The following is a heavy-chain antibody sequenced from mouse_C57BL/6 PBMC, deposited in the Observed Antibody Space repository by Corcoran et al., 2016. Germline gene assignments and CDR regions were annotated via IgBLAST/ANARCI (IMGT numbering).Heavy chain of an antibody. J-gene: IGHJ3*01. CDR3: ADYYGSSPAWFAY. CDR1: GYTFTTYG. D-gene: IGHD1-1*01. Sequence: QIQLVQSGPELKKPGETVKISCKASGYTFTTYGMSWVKQAPGKGLKWMGWINTYSGVPTYADDFKGRFAFSLETSASTAYLQINNLKNEDTATNFCADYYGSSPAWFAYGGQGTLVTVSA. V-gene: IGHV9-3*01. CDR2: INTYSGVP.